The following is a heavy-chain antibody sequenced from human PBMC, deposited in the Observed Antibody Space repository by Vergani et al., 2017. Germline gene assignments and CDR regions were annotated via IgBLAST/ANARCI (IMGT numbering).Heavy chain of an antibody. J-gene: IGHJ4*02. V-gene: IGHV4-4*07. CDR1: GGSISSYY. D-gene: IGHD2-2*02. Sequence: QVQLQESGPGLVKPSETLSLTCTVSGGSISSYYWIWIRQPAGKGLEWIGRIYTSGSTNYNPSLKSRVTMSVDTSKNQFSLKLSSVTAADTAVYYCASYCSSTSCYTPRFDYWGQGTLVTVSS. CDR3: ASYCSSTSCYTPRFDY. CDR2: IYTSGST.